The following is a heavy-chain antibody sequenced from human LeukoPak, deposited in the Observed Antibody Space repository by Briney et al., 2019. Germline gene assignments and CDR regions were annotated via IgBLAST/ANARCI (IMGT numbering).Heavy chain of an antibody. CDR2: MYYSGST. CDR3: ATHLGYCSGGTCYFDY. J-gene: IGHJ4*02. CDR1: GGSINSNIYS. V-gene: IGHV4-39*01. D-gene: IGHD2-15*01. Sequence: PSETLSLTCIVSGGSINSNIYSWGWIRQPPGKGLGWIVSMYYSGSTYYNPSLKSRVTISEDTSKNQFSLKLSSVTAADTAVYYCATHLGYCSGGTCYFDYWGQGTLVTVSS.